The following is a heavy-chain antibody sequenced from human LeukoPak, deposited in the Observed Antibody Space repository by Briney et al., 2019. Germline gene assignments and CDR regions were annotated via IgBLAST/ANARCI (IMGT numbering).Heavy chain of an antibody. CDR3: ASSLGYCSSTSCYSTPFDY. D-gene: IGHD2-2*01. J-gene: IGHJ4*02. V-gene: IGHV5-51*01. CDR1: GYSFTSYW. Sequence: GESLKISCKGSGYSFTSYWIGWVRQMPGKGLEWMGIIYPGDSDTRYSPSFQGQVTISADKSISTAYLQWSSLKASDTAMYYCASSLGYCSSTSCYSTPFDYWGQGTLVTVSS. CDR2: IYPGDSDT.